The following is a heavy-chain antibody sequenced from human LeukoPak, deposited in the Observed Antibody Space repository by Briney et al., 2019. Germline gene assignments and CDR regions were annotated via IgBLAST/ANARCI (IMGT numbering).Heavy chain of an antibody. V-gene: IGHV6-1*01. CDR2: TYYRSKWYT. CDR3: TRDSPRGYSAYGPFDY. CDR1: GDSVSSNSAA. J-gene: IGHJ4*02. Sequence: SQTLSLTCAISGDSVSSNSAAWNWIRQSPSRGLEWLGRTYYRSKWYTDHALSVKRRISINPDTSKNQFSLQLNSVTPEDTAVYYCTRDSPRGYSAYGPFDYWGQGTLVTVSS. D-gene: IGHD5-12*01.